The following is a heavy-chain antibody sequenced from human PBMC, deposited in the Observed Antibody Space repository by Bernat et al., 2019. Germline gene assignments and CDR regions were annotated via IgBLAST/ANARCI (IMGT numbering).Heavy chain of an antibody. CDR3: ARGLAGRNGFDI. CDR2: ISHDGRST. V-gene: IGHV3-30*04. Sequence: QVQLVESGGGVVQPGRSLRLSCAASGFIFSTYPMHWVRQAPGKGLEWVAVISHDGRSTFYSDSVKGRFTISRDNSENTLYLQMNSLRAGDTAVYYCARGLAGRNGFDIWGRGTMVTVSS. J-gene: IGHJ3*02. D-gene: IGHD3-22*01. CDR1: GFIFSTYP.